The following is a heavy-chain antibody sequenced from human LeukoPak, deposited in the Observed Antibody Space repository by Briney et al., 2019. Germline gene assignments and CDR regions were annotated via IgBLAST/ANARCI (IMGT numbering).Heavy chain of an antibody. CDR3: ARDLVVVAATHDAFDI. Sequence: GSLRLSCAASGFTFDDYGMSWVRQAPGKGLEWVSGINWNGGSTGYADSVKGRFTISRDNAKNSLYLQMNSLRAEDTALYHCARDLVVVAATHDAFDIWGQGTMVTVSS. D-gene: IGHD2-15*01. V-gene: IGHV3-20*01. CDR1: GFTFDDYG. CDR2: INWNGGST. J-gene: IGHJ3*02.